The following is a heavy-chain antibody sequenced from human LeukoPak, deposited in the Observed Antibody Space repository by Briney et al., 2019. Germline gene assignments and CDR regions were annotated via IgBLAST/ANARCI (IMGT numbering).Heavy chain of an antibody. CDR2: VYYSGTT. J-gene: IGHJ6*02. Sequence: PSETLSLTCTVSGGSISYYYWSWIRQSPGKGLEWIGYVYYSGTTNYNPSIKSRVTISVDTSKNQFSLQLRSVTAADTAVYYCAREDPQTRVPEGMDVWGQGTTVTVSS. D-gene: IGHD4/OR15-4a*01. V-gene: IGHV4-59*01. CDR3: AREDPQTRVPEGMDV. CDR1: GGSISYYY.